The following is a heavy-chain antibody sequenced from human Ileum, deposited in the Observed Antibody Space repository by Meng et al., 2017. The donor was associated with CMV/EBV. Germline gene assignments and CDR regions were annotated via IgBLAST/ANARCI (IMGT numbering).Heavy chain of an antibody. CDR2: IKQDGSEQ. J-gene: IGHJ4*02. V-gene: IGHV3-7*01. D-gene: IGHD7-27*01. Sequence: GESLKISCAASGFTFSNYGMSWVRQAPGKGLEWVANIKQDGSEQYYVDSVKGRFTISRDNAKNSLYLEMNSLRAEDTAVYYGARGKLGIDYWGQGTLVTVSS. CDR3: ARGKLGIDY. CDR1: GFTFSNYG.